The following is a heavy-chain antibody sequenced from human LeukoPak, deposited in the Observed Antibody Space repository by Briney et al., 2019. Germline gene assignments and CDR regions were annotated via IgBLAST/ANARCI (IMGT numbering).Heavy chain of an antibody. CDR1: GYSISSGYY. J-gene: IGHJ3*02. V-gene: IGHV4-38-2*01. CDR3: ARQWGYYYDKAFDI. D-gene: IGHD3-22*01. CDR2: IYHSGST. Sequence: SETLSLTCAVSGYSISSGYYWGWIRQPPGEGLEWIGSIYHSGSTYYNPSLKSRVTIAVETSKNHLSMKLNSVTAADTAVYYCARQWGYYYDKAFDIWGQGTMVTVSS.